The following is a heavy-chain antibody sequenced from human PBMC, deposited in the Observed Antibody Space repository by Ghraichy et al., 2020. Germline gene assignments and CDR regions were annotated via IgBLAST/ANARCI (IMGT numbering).Heavy chain of an antibody. V-gene: IGHV3-74*03. CDR1: GFTLSNYW. CDR2: ISTDGTTT. J-gene: IGHJ6*02. D-gene: IGHD4-23*01. CDR3: ARFFPLPSGKGGMDV. Sequence: ESLNISCAASGFTLSNYWMHWVRQGPGKGLVWVSRISTDGTTTKYADSVKGRFTISRDNAGNTLYLQMNSLRAEDTAVYYCARFFPLPSGKGGMDVWGQGTTVTVSS.